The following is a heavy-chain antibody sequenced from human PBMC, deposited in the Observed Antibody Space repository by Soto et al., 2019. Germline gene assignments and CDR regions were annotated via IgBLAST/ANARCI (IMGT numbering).Heavy chain of an antibody. CDR1: GFIFSDHY. D-gene: IGHD6-13*01. Sequence: EVQLVESGGGLVQPGGSLRLSCAASGFIFSDHYMDWVRQAPGKGLEWVGRTRDKAHSYTTEYAASVNGIFTISREDSKNSLFLQMSSQKAGDTAVYSVARLRRSSWGLDPFDIWGQGTMVTVFS. J-gene: IGHJ3*02. V-gene: IGHV3-72*01. CDR2: TRDKAHSYTT. CDR3: ARLRRSSWGLDPFDI.